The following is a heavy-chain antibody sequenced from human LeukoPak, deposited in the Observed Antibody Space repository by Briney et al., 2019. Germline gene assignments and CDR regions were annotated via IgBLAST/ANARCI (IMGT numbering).Heavy chain of an antibody. D-gene: IGHD2-21*01. V-gene: IGHV4-59*08. CDR3: ARVVGPPYYDY. Sequence: SETLSLTCTVSGGSISSYYWSWIRQPPGKGLEWIGSIDGSGSSYYNPSLKSRVIISVDTSRNQFSLKMTSVTAADTAVYYCARVVGPPYYDYWGQGTLVTVSS. J-gene: IGHJ4*02. CDR1: GGSISSYY. CDR2: IDGSGSS.